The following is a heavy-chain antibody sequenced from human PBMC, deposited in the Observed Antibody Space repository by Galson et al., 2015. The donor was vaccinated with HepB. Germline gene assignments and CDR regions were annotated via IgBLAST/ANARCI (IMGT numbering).Heavy chain of an antibody. V-gene: IGHV3-23*01. CDR2: IGGIGSYT. J-gene: IGHJ1*01. CDR3: VKSVGGITSADTRCFQH. CDR1: GFTFSRCG. Sequence: SLRLSCAASGFTFSRCGMTWVRQAPGKGLEWVSSIGGIGSYTYYSDSVMGRFTISRVNSESTVYLQMNSLRAEDTAVYYCVKSVGGITSADTRCFQHWGPGTLVTVSS. D-gene: IGHD1-20*01.